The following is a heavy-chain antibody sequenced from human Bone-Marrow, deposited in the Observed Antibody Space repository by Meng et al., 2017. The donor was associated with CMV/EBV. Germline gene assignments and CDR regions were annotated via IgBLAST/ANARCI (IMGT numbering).Heavy chain of an antibody. J-gene: IGHJ4*02. D-gene: IGHD1-26*01. CDR3: ARDLKWELLRADPQLDY. CDR2: INPKSGGT. V-gene: IGHV1-2*02. CDR1: GYTFIGYD. Sequence: ASVKVSCKASGYTFIGYDLHWVRQAPGEGLEWMGWINPKSGGTNYAQRFQGRVTMTRDTSINTVYMELNRLRSDDTAVYYCARDLKWELLRADPQLDYWGQGTLVTVSS.